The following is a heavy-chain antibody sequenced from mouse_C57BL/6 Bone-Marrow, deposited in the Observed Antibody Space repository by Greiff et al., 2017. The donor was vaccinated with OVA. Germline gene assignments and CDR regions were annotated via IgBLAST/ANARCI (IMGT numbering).Heavy chain of an antibody. CDR1: GFTFSSYA. V-gene: IGHV5-4*01. J-gene: IGHJ2*01. CDR2: ISDGGSYT. CDR3: ARDWLDY. Sequence: EVHLVESGGGLVKPGGSLKLSCAASGFTFSSYAMSWVRQTPEKRLEWVATISDGGSYTYYPDNVKGRFTISRDNAKNNLYLQMSHLKSEDTAMYYCARDWLDYWGQGTTLTVSS.